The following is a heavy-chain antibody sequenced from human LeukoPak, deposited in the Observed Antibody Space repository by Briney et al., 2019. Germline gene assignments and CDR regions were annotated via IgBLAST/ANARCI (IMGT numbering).Heavy chain of an antibody. D-gene: IGHD3-10*01. CDR2: IKPAGSET. Sequence: GGSLRLSCAASGFTFTAYWMSWVRQAPGKGLEWVANIKPAGSETYFVDSVKGRFTMSSDNAKKSLYLQMDSLRADDTAVYYCVREIGPGSGCGDAFDIWGQGTMVTVSS. CDR1: GFTFTAYW. CDR3: VREIGPGSGCGDAFDI. V-gene: IGHV3-7*01. J-gene: IGHJ3*02.